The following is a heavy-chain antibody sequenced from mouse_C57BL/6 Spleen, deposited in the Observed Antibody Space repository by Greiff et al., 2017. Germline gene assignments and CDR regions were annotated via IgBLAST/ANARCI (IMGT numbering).Heavy chain of an antibody. D-gene: IGHD3-2*02. CDR3: ARLDSSGDMFAY. CDR2: IRNKANGYTT. CDR1: GFTFTDYY. Sequence: DVKLVESGGGLVQPGGSLSLSCAASGFTFTDYYMSWVRQPPGKALEWLGVIRNKANGYTTEYSASVKGRFTISRDNSQSILYLQMKALRAEDSATYYCARLDSSGDMFAYWGQGTLVTVAA. J-gene: IGHJ3*01. V-gene: IGHV7-3*01.